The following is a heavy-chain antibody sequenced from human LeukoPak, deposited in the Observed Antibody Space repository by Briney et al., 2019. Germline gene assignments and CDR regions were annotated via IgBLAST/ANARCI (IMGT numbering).Heavy chain of an antibody. CDR2: INPSGGST. Sequence: GASVKVSCKASGYTFTSYYMHWVRQAPGQGLEWMGIINPSGGSTSYAQKFQGRVTMTRDTSTSTVYMELSSLRSEDTAVYYCARDLRPRYCSSTSCSNYWGQGTLVTVSS. D-gene: IGHD2-2*01. V-gene: IGHV1-46*01. CDR3: ARDLRPRYCSSTSCSNY. J-gene: IGHJ4*02. CDR1: GYTFTSYY.